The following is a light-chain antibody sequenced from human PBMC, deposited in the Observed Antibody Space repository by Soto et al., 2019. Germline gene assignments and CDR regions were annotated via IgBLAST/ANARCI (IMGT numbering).Light chain of an antibody. J-gene: IGLJ2*01. Sequence: QSVLTQPPPASGTPGQRVTISCSGSSSNIGSNTVNWYQQLPGTAPKLLIYTNNQRPSGVPDRFSGSKSGTSASLAISGLQSEDEAEYYGAAWDDSLNGVVFGGGTKVTVL. CDR2: TNN. CDR3: AAWDDSLNGVV. CDR1: SSNIGSNT. V-gene: IGLV1-44*01.